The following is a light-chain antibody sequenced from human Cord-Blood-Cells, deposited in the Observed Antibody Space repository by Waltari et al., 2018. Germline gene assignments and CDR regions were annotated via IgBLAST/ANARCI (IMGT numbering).Light chain of an antibody. J-gene: IGKJ2*01. V-gene: IGKV3-20*01. CDR2: GAS. Sequence: EIVLTQSPGTLSLSPGERATLPCRAIQSVSSSYLAWYQQKPGQSPRLLIYGASSRATGIPDRFSGSGSGTDFTLTISRLEPEDFAVYYCQQYGSSPPMYTFGQGTKLEIK. CDR1: QSVSSSY. CDR3: QQYGSSPPMYT.